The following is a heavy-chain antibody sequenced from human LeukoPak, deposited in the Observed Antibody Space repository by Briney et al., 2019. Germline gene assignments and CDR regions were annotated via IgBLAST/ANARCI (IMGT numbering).Heavy chain of an antibody. CDR3: ARGPDSGSYFAWFDP. CDR2: INHSGST. CDR1: GGSFSDYY. Sequence: SETLSLTCAVYGGSFSDYYWSLVRQPPGKGLEWIGEINHSGSTNYNPSFKSRVAISVDTSRNQLSLKLSSVTAADTAVYYCARGPDSGSYFAWFDPWGQGTLVTVSS. V-gene: IGHV4-34*01. D-gene: IGHD3-10*01. J-gene: IGHJ5*02.